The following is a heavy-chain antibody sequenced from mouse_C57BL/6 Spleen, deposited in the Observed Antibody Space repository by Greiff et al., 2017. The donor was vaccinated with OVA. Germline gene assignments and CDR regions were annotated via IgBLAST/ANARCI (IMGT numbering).Heavy chain of an antibody. J-gene: IGHJ3*01. CDR1: GYTFTSYW. D-gene: IGHD1-1*01. CDR2: IDPSDSYT. CDR3: ARGGPTVVAKGFAY. Sequence: QVQLKQPGAELVMPGASVKLSCKASGYTFTSYWMHWVKQRPGQGLEWIGEIDPSDSYTNYNQKFKGKSTLTVDKSSSTAYMQLSSLTSEDSAVYYCARGGPTVVAKGFAYWGQGTLVTVSA. V-gene: IGHV1-69*01.